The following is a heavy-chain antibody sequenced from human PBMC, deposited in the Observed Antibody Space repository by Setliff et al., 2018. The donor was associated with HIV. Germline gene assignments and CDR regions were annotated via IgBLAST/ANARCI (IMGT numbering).Heavy chain of an antibody. CDR1: GGSISRYY. Sequence: SETLSLTCTVSGGSISRYYWSWIRQPPGKGLEWIGNIYYSGSTYYNPSLKSRVTISVDTSKNQFSLKLSSVTAADTAVYYCAKRTFGSGRLDPWGQGTLVTVSS. CDR3: AKRTFGSGRLDP. V-gene: IGHV4-59*04. D-gene: IGHD3-16*01. J-gene: IGHJ5*02. CDR2: IYYSGST.